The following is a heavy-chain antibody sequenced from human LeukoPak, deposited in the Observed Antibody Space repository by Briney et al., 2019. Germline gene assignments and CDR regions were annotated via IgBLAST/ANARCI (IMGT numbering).Heavy chain of an antibody. CDR1: EFSVGSNY. Sequence: QPGGSLRLSCAASEFSVGSNYMTWVRQAPGKGLEWVSRIYSGGSTYYADSVKCRFTISRDNSKNTLYLQMNSLRAEDTAVYYCARVPSGYHNTGGQGTLVTVSS. CDR2: IYSGGST. V-gene: IGHV3-66*01. CDR3: ARVPSGYHNT. J-gene: IGHJ4*02. D-gene: IGHD6-25*01.